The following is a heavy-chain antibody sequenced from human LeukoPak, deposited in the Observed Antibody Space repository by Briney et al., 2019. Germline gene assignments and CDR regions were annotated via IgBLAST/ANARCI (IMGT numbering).Heavy chain of an antibody. CDR3: ARDSAIMITFGGAALGY. CDR1: GFTFSSYG. CDR2: ISASGDAT. Sequence: GGSLRLSCAASGFTFSSYGMSWVRQAPGKGLECVSIISASGDATKYADSVKGRFTISRDNSKNTLYLQMNSLRAEDTAVYYCARDSAIMITFGGAALGYWGQGTLVTVSS. V-gene: IGHV3-23*01. J-gene: IGHJ4*02. D-gene: IGHD3-16*01.